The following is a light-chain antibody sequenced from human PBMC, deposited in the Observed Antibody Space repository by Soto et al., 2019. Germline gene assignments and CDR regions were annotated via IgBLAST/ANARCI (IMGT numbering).Light chain of an antibody. CDR2: EVS. CDR3: TSYTTTSTRGV. V-gene: IGLV2-14*01. CDR1: SSDVGAYNY. J-gene: IGLJ2*01. Sequence: QSVLTQPASVSGSPGQSITLSCSGTSSDVGAYNYVSWYQQHPGKAPKLMIYEVSNRPSGVSNRFSGSKSGNTASLTISGLQADDEADYYCTSYTTTSTRGVFGGGTKLTVL.